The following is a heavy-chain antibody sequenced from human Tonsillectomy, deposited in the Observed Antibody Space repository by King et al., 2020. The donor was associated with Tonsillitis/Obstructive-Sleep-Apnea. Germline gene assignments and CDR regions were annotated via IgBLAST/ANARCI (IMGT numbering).Heavy chain of an antibody. CDR3: ARRPIGSGDISAFDI. V-gene: IGHV5-51*03. J-gene: IGHJ3*02. CDR1: GYSFTSYW. CDR2: IYPGDSDT. Sequence: VQLVESGAEVKKPGESLKISCKGSGYSFTSYWIGWVRQMPGKGLEWMGIIYPGDSDTRYSPSFQGQVTISADKSISTAYLQWSSLKASDTAMYYCARRPIGSGDISAFDIWGHGTMVTVSS. D-gene: IGHD3-3*01.